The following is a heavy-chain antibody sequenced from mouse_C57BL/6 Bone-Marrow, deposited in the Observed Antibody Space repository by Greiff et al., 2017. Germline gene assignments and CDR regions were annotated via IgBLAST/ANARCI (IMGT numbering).Heavy chain of an antibody. CDR2: IDPSDSYT. CDR3: AREDEEDAMGY. CDR1: GYTFTSYW. J-gene: IGHJ4*01. Sequence: QVQLQQPGAELVMPGASVKLSCKASGYTFTSYWMNWVKQRPGQGLEWIGEIDPSDSYTNYNQKFKGKSTLTVDKSSSTAYMQLSSLTSADSAVYDCAREDEEDAMGYWGQGTSVTVSS. V-gene: IGHV1-69*01.